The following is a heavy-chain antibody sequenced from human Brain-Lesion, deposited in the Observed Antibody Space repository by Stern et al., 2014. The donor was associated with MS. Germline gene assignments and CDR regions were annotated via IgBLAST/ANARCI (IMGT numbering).Heavy chain of an antibody. CDR3: ARDQRGITIFGVVTDYYYLGMDV. CDR2: INPNTGGT. J-gene: IGHJ6*02. CDR1: GYIFTGYY. V-gene: IGHV1-2*02. Sequence: VQLVQSGAEVKKPGASVKVSCKTSGYIFTGYYINWVRQAHGQGLEWMAWINPNTGGTKYAQKFQGRVTMSRDTSISTAYVELSSLTSDDTAVYYCARDQRGITIFGVVTDYYYLGMDVWGQGTTVTVSS. D-gene: IGHD3-3*01.